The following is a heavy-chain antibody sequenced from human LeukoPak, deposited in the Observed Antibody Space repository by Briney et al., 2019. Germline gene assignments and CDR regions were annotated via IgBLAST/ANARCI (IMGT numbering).Heavy chain of an antibody. J-gene: IGHJ5*02. CDR2: IYYSGRT. Sequence: SETLSLTCTVSGGSISSSSYYWGWIRQPPEKGLECIGSIYYSGRTYYNPSLKSRVTISVDTSKNHFSLKLSSVTAADTAVYYCARGIIVGATWGENDNWFDPWGQGTLVTVSS. CDR3: ARGIIVGATWGENDNWFDP. D-gene: IGHD1-26*01. V-gene: IGHV4-39*07. CDR1: GGSISSSSYY.